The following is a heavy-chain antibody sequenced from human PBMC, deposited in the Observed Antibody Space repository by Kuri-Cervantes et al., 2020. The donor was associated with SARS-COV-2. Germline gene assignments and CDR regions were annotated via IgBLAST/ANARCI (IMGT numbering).Heavy chain of an antibody. Sequence: GGSLRLSCAASRFTFRNYGMHWVRQAPGKGLEWVVLISYDETYKYYADSVEGRFTSSRDNSENTLYLQMNSLRAEDTAMYYCAAERYEWLAYAYYFDLWGQGTLVTVSS. V-gene: IGHV3-30*03. D-gene: IGHD6-19*01. CDR3: AAERYEWLAYAYYFDL. J-gene: IGHJ4*02. CDR2: ISYDETYK. CDR1: RFTFRNYG.